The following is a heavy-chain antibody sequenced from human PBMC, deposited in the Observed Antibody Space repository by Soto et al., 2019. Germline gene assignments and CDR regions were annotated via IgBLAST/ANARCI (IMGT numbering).Heavy chain of an antibody. CDR2: VNSGGTVA. D-gene: IGHD3-16*02. V-gene: IGHV3-23*01. CDR3: AISTGGFGGLFVVPSDY. Sequence: EVQLLESGGGLVQPGGCLRLSCAASGFTYDSYAMSWVRQAPGKGLEWVSGVNSGGTVAHYADSVKGRIAISRDKSKNTLSLEMNSLRAYDTGLYYCAISTGGFGGLFVVPSDYWGQGTLVTVSS. J-gene: IGHJ4*02. CDR1: GFTYDSYA.